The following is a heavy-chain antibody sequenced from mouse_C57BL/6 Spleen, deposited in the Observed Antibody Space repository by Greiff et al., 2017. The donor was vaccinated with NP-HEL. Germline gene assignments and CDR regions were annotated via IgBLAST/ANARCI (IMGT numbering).Heavy chain of an antibody. CDR3: ARSREDYAMDY. Sequence: VHLVESGAELVKPGASVKISCKASGYAFSSYWMNWVKQRPGKGLEWIGQIYPGDGDTNYNGKFKGKATLTADKSSSTAYMQLSSLTSEDSAVYFCARSREDYAMDYWGQGTSVTVSS. CDR2: IYPGDGDT. J-gene: IGHJ4*01. CDR1: GYAFSSYW. V-gene: IGHV1-80*01.